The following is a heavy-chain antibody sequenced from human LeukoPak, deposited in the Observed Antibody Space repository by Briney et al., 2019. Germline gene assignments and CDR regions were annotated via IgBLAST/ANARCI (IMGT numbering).Heavy chain of an antibody. J-gene: IGHJ6*02. CDR3: ARGFWGPGSATPEYYYYGMDV. Sequence: EASVKVSCTASGGTFSSYAISWVRQAPGQGLEWMGGIIPIFGTANYAQKFQGRVTITADESTSTAYMELSSLRSEDTAVYYCARGFWGPGSATPEYYYYGMDVWGQGTTVTVSS. D-gene: IGHD3-10*01. V-gene: IGHV1-69*13. CDR2: IIPIFGTA. CDR1: GGTFSSYA.